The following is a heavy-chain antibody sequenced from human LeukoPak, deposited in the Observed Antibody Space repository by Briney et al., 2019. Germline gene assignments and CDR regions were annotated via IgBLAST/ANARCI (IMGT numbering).Heavy chain of an antibody. CDR3: ARDVTYYYGSGSYSHSDY. CDR2: ISAYNGNT. D-gene: IGHD3-10*01. CDR1: GYTFTSYG. Sequence: ASVKVSCKASGYTFTSYGISWVRQAPGLGLEWMGWISAYNGNTNYAQKLQGRVTMTTDTSTSTAYMELRSLRSDDTAVYYCARDVTYYYGSGSYSHSDYWGQGTLVTVSS. J-gene: IGHJ4*02. V-gene: IGHV1-18*01.